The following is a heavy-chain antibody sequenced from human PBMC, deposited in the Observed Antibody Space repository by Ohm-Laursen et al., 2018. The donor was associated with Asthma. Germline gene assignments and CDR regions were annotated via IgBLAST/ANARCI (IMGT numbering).Heavy chain of an antibody. CDR1: GFTFNNYW. CDR3: AKDVFAGPNVVVVTAADC. Sequence: SLRLSCTASGFTFNNYWMHWVRQAPGKGLEWVAGVSANSGKTRYADSVKGRFTISRDNPKNILYLQMNSLRADDTAVYFCAKDVFAGPNVVVVTAADCWGQGTLVTVSA. CDR2: VSANSGKT. J-gene: IGHJ4*02. D-gene: IGHD2-21*02. V-gene: IGHV3-23*01.